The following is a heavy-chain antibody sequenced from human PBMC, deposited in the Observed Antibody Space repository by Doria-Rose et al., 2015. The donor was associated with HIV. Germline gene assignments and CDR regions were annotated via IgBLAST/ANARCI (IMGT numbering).Heavy chain of an antibody. J-gene: IGHJ4*02. CDR1: GVSLSSPGMG. Sequence: QITLKESGPVLVKPTETLTLTCTVSGVSLSSPGMGVSWIRQPPGKALEWPANIFSDDERSYKTSLKSRLAISRGTSKSQVVLIMTDMDPVGTATYYCARIKSSRWYHKYYFDFWGQGTLVIVSA. CDR3: ARIKSSRWYHKYYFDF. D-gene: IGHD6-13*01. V-gene: IGHV2-26*01. CDR2: IFSDDER.